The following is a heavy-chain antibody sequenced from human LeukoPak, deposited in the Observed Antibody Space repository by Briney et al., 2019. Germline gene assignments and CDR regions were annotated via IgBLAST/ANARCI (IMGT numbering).Heavy chain of an antibody. D-gene: IGHD3-16*02. CDR1: GYTFTGYY. CDR3: VRDYVWGSYRYFKDDY. V-gene: IGHV1-2*02. CDR2: IHPVRGTP. J-gene: IGHJ4*02. Sequence: ASVKVSCKASGYTFTGYYMHWVRQAPGQGLDWMGWIHPVRGTPNYPQKFQGRVTMTRDTSISTAYMELSKLTSDDTAVYYCVRDYVWGSYRYFKDDYWGQGTLVTVSS.